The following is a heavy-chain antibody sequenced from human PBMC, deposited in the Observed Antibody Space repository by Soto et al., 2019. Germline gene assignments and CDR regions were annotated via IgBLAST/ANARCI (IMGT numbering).Heavy chain of an antibody. V-gene: IGHV4-34*01. CDR1: GGSFSGYY. D-gene: IGHD6-13*01. CDR2: IGHSGNT. J-gene: IGHJ1*01. CDR3: ARGGIADRLQT. Sequence: SETLSLTCAVYGGSFSGYYWTWTRQPPGKGLEWIGEIGHSGNTNYNPSLKSRVTFSVDTSKNQFSLELSSVTAADTAVCYCARGGIADRLQTWGQGTLVTVSS.